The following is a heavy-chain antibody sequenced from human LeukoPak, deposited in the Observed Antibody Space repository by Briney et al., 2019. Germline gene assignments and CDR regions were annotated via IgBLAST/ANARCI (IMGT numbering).Heavy chain of an antibody. J-gene: IGHJ4*02. CDR1: GFSFSDYT. V-gene: IGHV3-21*01. D-gene: IGHD1-26*01. CDR3: ARQPLREPRAYYYFDY. Sequence: GGSLRLSCAASGFSFSDYTVDWVRQAPGKGLEWVSSITSSGRFIYYADSVKGRFTVSRDTAKNSMYLQMDSLRAEDTAVYYCARQPLREPRAYYYFDYWGQGTLVTVSS. CDR2: ITSSGRFI.